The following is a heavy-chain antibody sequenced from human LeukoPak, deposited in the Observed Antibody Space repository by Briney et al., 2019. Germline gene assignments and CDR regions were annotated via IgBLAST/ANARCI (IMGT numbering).Heavy chain of an antibody. V-gene: IGHV4-34*01. CDR3: ARVPRRYGSGSYPDY. D-gene: IGHD3-10*01. CDR1: GGSFSGYY. Sequence: SETLSLTCAVYGGSFSGYYWSWIRQPPGKGLEWIGEINHSGSTNYNPSLKSRVTISVDTSKNQSSLKLSSVTAADTAVYYCARVPRRYGSGSYPDYSGQGTLVTVSS. J-gene: IGHJ4*02. CDR2: INHSGST.